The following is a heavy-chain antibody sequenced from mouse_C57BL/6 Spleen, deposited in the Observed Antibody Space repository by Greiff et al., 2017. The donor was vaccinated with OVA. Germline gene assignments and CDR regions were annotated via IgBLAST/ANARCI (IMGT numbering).Heavy chain of an antibody. Sequence: EVKLEESGGGLVQPGGSLSLSCAASGFTFTDYYMSWVRQPPGKALEWLGFIRNKANGYTTEYSASVKGRFTISRDNSQSILYLQMNALRAEDSATYYCARYCYYAMDYWGQGTSVTVSS. CDR1: GFTFTDYY. CDR2: IRNKANGYTT. V-gene: IGHV7-3*01. J-gene: IGHJ4*01. CDR3: ARYCYYAMDY.